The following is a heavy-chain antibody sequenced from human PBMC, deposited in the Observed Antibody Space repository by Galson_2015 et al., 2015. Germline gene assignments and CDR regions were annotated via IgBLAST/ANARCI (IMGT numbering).Heavy chain of an antibody. Sequence: SVRLSCQASGYTFTSYAMHWVRQAPGQGHEWMGRITVGNGKTKYSQKFQGRVTISRDTSASTAYMELSSLRSEDTAVYYCARGGVLEGYCSGGRCYLNGFDPWGQGTLVTVSS. D-gene: IGHD2-15*01. CDR2: ITVGNGKT. J-gene: IGHJ5*02. CDR3: ARGGVLEGYCSGGRCYLNGFDP. CDR1: GYTFTSYA. V-gene: IGHV1-3*01.